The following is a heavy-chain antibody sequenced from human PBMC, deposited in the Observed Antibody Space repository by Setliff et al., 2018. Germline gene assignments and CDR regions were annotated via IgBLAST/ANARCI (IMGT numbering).Heavy chain of an antibody. D-gene: IGHD3-10*01. CDR2: IYSSGTT. Sequence: KTSETLSLTCTVSGGSISTSSHHWVWIRQSPGKGLEWIGTIYSSGTTYYNLSLKSRVTISLDTSKSQFSLNLGSVTAADTAVYYCTRRPRGRAAFDIWGQGTMVTVSS. CDR3: TRRPRGRAAFDI. J-gene: IGHJ3*02. V-gene: IGHV4-39*01. CDR1: GGSISTSSHH.